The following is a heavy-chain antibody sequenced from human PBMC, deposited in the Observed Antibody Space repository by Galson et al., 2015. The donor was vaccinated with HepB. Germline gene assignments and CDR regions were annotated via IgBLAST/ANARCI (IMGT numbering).Heavy chain of an antibody. CDR2: ISYDGSNK. V-gene: IGHV3-30*18. Sequence: SLRLSCAASGFTFSSYGMHWVRQAPGKGLEWVAVISYDGSNKYYADSVKGRFTISRDNSKNTLYLQMNSLRAEDTAVYYCAKDRRGSEPYYFDYWGQGTLVTVSS. J-gene: IGHJ4*02. D-gene: IGHD3-10*01. CDR1: GFTFSSYG. CDR3: AKDRRGSEPYYFDY.